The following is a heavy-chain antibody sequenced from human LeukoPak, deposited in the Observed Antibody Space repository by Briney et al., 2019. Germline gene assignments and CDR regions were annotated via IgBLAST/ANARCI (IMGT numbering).Heavy chain of an antibody. Sequence: TLSLTCTVSGGSISSSSYYWGWLRQPPGRGLEWIGEIYHSGSTNYNPSLKSRVTISVDKSKNQFSLRLNSVTAADTAVYYCARSRAFNSGAFDPWGQGSLVTVSS. CDR2: IYHSGST. V-gene: IGHV4-39*07. D-gene: IGHD1-26*01. J-gene: IGHJ5*02. CDR3: ARSRAFNSGAFDP. CDR1: GGSISSSSYY.